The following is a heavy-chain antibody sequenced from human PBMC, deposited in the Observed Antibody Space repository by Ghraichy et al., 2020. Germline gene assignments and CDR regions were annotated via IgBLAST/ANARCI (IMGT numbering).Heavy chain of an antibody. V-gene: IGHV4-4*07. CDR1: GDSISSSY. D-gene: IGHD4/OR15-4a*01. Sequence: SETLSLTCSVSGDSISSSYWSWIRQPAGKGLEWIGRIDPRGKTNNNPSLNSRVTLSLDTSKTHFYLRLNSVTAADTAVYYCTRDGSKGARGDAFDIWGQGKMVTVSS. CDR3: TRDGSKGARGDAFDI. J-gene: IGHJ3*02. CDR2: IDPRGKT.